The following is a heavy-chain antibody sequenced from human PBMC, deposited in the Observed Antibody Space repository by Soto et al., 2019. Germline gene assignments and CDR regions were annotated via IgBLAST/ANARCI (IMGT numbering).Heavy chain of an antibody. J-gene: IGHJ6*03. D-gene: IGHD2-2*01. Sequence: QVQLVQSGAEVKKPGSSVKVSCKASGGTFSSYTINWVRQAPGQGLEWMGRIIPIFGMANYAQKFQGRVKLTADESTSKAYMQLSSLRSEDTGLYYGAREEAPYQLLHSYYYMDVWGKGTTVTVSS. CDR2: IIPIFGMA. CDR1: GGTFSSYT. V-gene: IGHV1-69*08. CDR3: AREEAPYQLLHSYYYMDV.